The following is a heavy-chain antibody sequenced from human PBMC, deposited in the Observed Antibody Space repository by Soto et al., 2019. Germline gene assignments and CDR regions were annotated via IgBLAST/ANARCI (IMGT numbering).Heavy chain of an antibody. D-gene: IGHD2-21*01. V-gene: IGHV5-10-1*01. J-gene: IGHJ4*02. CDR3: ARHEFTFGACDY. Sequence: PGESLKISCKGSGYNFANYWTSWVRQTPGKGLEWVGRIDPNDFYTNYGPSFQGHVTISADRSTSTAYLQWNSLQASDTAIYYCARHEFTFGACDYWGQGTLVTVSS. CDR1: GYNFANYW. CDR2: IDPNDFYT.